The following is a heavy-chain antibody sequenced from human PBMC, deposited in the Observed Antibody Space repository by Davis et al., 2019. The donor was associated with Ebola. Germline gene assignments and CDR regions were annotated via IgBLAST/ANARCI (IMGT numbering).Heavy chain of an antibody. J-gene: IGHJ6*02. V-gene: IGHV5-51*01. CDR3: ARLAGRRDGYNYEDYYYGMDV. CDR1: GYSFTSYW. Sequence: GESLKISCKGSGYSFTSYWIGWVRQMPGKGLEWMGIIYPGDSDTRYSPSFQGQVTISADKSISTAYLQWSSLKASDTAMYYCARLAGRRDGYNYEDYYYGMDVWGQGTTVTVSS. CDR2: IYPGDSDT. D-gene: IGHD5-24*01.